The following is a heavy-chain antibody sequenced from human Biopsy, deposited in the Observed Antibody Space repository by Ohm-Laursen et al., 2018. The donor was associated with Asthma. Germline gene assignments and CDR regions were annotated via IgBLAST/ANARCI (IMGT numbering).Heavy chain of an antibody. D-gene: IGHD3-22*01. CDR2: ISWNSGNI. V-gene: IGHV3-9*01. CDR1: GFSFDDCA. Sequence: SLRLSCAASGFSFDDCAMHWVRQAPGKGLEWVSSISWNSGNIDYAVSVKGRFTISRDNAKNSLYLLMQSLRPEDTAFYYCAKSADYYDSTDYLDFWGRGTLVTVSS. J-gene: IGHJ4*01. CDR3: AKSADYYDSTDYLDF.